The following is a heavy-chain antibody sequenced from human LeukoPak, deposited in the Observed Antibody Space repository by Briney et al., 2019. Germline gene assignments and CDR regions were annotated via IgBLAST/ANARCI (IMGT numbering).Heavy chain of an antibody. CDR2: INPNSGDT. Sequence: ASVKVSCTASGYTFTGYYVHRVRQAPGQGLEWMGRINPNSGDTNYAQKFQGRVTMTRDTSISTAYMELSRLRSDDTAVYYCARDYCGGDCFPDYWGQGTLVTVSS. D-gene: IGHD2-21*02. CDR1: GYTFTGYY. V-gene: IGHV1-2*06. CDR3: ARDYCGGDCFPDY. J-gene: IGHJ4*02.